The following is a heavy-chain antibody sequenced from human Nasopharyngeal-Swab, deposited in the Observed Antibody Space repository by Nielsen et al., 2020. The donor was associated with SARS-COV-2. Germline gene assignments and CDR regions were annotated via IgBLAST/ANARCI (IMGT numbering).Heavy chain of an antibody. CDR1: GGSFSGYY. J-gene: IGHJ3*02. Sequence: SETLSLTCAVYGGSFSGYYWSWIRQPPGKGLEWIGEINHSGSTNYNPSLKSRVTISVDTSKNQFSLKLSSVTAADTAVYYCARRGAPRTAILTGYSFRAFDIWGHGTMVTVSS. CDR3: ARRGAPRTAILTGYSFRAFDI. D-gene: IGHD3-9*01. CDR2: INHSGST. V-gene: IGHV4-34*01.